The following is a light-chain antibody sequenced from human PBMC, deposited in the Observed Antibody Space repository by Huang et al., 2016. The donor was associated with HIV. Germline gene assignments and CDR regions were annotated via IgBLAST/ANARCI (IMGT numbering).Light chain of an antibody. V-gene: IGKV4-1*01. Sequence: DIVMTQSPDSLAVSLGERATINCKSSQSLLYSSNNKNYLAWYQQKPGQPPKLLIYWAATRESVVPDRFSGSGSGTDFTLTITSLQAEDVAVYYCQQYLTTPHGFGQGTKVEIK. J-gene: IGKJ1*01. CDR2: WAA. CDR3: QQYLTTPHG. CDR1: QSLLYSSNNKNY.